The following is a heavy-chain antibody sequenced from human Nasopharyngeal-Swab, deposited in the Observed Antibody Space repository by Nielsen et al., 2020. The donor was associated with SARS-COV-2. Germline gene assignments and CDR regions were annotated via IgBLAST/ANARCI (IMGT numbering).Heavy chain of an antibody. CDR1: GFTFSSYA. D-gene: IGHD4-23*01. J-gene: IGHJ4*02. V-gene: IGHV3-30*04. Sequence: GESLKISCAASGFTFSSYAMHWVRQAPGKGLECVALISYDGSNIQYADSVRGRFTISRDNPKNTLYLQMNSLTTDDTAVYYCARDEVQQGTTTVGYLDYWGQGTLVTVSP. CDR3: ARDEVQQGTTTVGYLDY. CDR2: ISYDGSNI.